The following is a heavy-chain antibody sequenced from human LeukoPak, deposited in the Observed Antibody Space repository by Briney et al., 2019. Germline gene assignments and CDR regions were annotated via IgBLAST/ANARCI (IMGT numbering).Heavy chain of an antibody. J-gene: IGHJ4*02. D-gene: IGHD3-16*01. CDR1: GYTFTSYG. CDR2: ISAYNGNT. CDR3: ARGSSYGFSMGY. V-gene: IGHV1-18*01. Sequence: ASVMVSCKTSGYTFTSYGISWVRQAPGQGLEWMGWISAYNGNTNYAQKVQGRVTTTTDTSTSTAYMELRSLRSDDTAVYYCARGSSYGFSMGYWGQGTLVTVSS.